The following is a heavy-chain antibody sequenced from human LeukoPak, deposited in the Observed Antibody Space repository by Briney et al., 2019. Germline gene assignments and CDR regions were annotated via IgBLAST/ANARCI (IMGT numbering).Heavy chain of an antibody. CDR2: ISANNGNT. V-gene: IGHV1-18*01. Sequence: GASVKVSCKASGYIFTNYGISWVRQAPGQGLEWMGWISANNGNTNYAQKVQGRVTMTRDTSTSTAYMELRSLTSGDTAVYYCARGPPMIVPWGQGTLVTVSS. CDR1: GYIFTNYG. J-gene: IGHJ5*02. CDR3: ARGPPMIVP. D-gene: IGHD3-22*01.